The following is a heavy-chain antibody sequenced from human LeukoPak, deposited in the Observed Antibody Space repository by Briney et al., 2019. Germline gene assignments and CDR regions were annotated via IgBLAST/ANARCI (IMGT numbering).Heavy chain of an antibody. V-gene: IGHV3-23*01. CDR2: ISNNDGAT. CDR3: ARQLGYCSDGSCYFDS. Sequence: PGGSLRLSCAASGFTFSNYAMSWVRQAPGRGLEWVSAISNNDGATYYADSVKGRFTISRDNSKNTLFVQMSSLRAEDTAVYHCARQLGYCSDGSCYFDSWGQGTLVTVSS. CDR1: GFTFSNYA. D-gene: IGHD2-15*01. J-gene: IGHJ4*02.